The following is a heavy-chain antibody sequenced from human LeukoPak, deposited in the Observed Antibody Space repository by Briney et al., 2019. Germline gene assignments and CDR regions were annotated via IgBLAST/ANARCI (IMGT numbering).Heavy chain of an antibody. CDR1: GSSFNSYW. J-gene: IGHJ4*02. V-gene: IGHV5-51*01. Sequence: GASLKISCKGSGSSFNSYWIGWVRQLPGKGLEWMGIIYPGDSDTRYSPSFQGQVTISADKSISTAYLQWSSLKASDTAMYYCARLPGIVATIERYFDYWGQGTLVTVSS. CDR2: IYPGDSDT. CDR3: ARLPGIVATIERYFDY. D-gene: IGHD5-12*01.